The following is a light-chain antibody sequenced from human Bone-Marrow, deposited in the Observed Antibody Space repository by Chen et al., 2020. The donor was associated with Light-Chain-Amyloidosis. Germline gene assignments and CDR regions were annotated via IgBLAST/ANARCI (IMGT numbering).Light chain of an antibody. V-gene: IGLV3-25*03. J-gene: IGLJ2*01. CDR1: GLPTKY. Sequence: SYELTQPPSVSDCSGQTARHTRSGDGLPTKYAHWYQQKPGQAPVLVIPRDTERPSGISERFSGSSSGTTATLTISGVQAEDEADYHCQSADSSGTYEVIFGGGTKLTVL. CDR3: QSADSSGTYEVI. CDR2: RDT.